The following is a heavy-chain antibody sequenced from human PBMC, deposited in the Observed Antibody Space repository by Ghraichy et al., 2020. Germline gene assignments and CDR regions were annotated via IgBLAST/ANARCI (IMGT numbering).Heavy chain of an antibody. CDR2: VSPYNGNT. V-gene: IGHV1-18*01. CDR1: GYSFSTYG. Sequence: ASVKVSCKASGYSFSTYGISWVRQAPGQGLEWLGWVSPYNGNTNYAPKIQDRVTMTTDTSTSTAYMGLTSLRADDTAMYFGARDRGTIATAGNLDWWGQGTLVTVSS. D-gene: IGHD6-13*01. J-gene: IGHJ4*02. CDR3: ARDRGTIATAGNLDW.